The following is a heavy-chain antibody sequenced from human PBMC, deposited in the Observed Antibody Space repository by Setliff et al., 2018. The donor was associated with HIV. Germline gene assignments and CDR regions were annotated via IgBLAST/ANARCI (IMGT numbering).Heavy chain of an antibody. CDR1: GFTFSGYE. J-gene: IGHJ4*02. D-gene: IGHD3-16*02. Sequence: GSLRLSCSASGFTFSGYEMNWVRQAPGKGLEWVSYISSSGNTVYYADSVKGRFTISRDNSKNTLYLQMNSLRPEDTAVYYCAKDPLTFGGVILTPYFDYWGQGTLVTVSS. CDR2: ISSSGNTV. V-gene: IGHV3-48*03. CDR3: AKDPLTFGGVILTPYFDY.